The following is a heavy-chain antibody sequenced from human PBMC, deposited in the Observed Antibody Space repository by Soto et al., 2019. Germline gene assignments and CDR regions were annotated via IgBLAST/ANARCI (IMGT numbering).Heavy chain of an antibody. V-gene: IGHV4-39*01. CDR2: VYYSGST. CDR3: ATTTMTSDFDY. D-gene: IGHD4-4*01. CDR1: GGSISSSSYY. Sequence: SETLSLTCTVSGGSISSSSYYWGWIRQPPGKGLEWIGSVYYSGSTYYNPSLKSRVTISVDTSKKQFSLKLSSVGDADTAVYYCATTTMTSDFDYWGQGTLVTVSS. J-gene: IGHJ4*02.